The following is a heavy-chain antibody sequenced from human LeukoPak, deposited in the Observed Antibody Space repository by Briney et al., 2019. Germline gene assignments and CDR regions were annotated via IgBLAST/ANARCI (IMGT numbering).Heavy chain of an antibody. D-gene: IGHD3-22*01. Sequence: ASVEVSCKASGYTFTRNTINWVRQAPGQGLEWVGWVNTNTGNPTYAQGFTGRFVFSSDTSVSTAYLQIGSLKAEDTAVYYCVTNFDSSGYFGYWGQGTLVTVSS. CDR1: GYTFTRNT. CDR3: VTNFDSSGYFGY. CDR2: VNTNTGNP. J-gene: IGHJ4*02. V-gene: IGHV7-4-1*01.